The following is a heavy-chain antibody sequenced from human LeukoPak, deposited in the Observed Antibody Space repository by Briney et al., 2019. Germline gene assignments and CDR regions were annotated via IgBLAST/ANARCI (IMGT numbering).Heavy chain of an antibody. CDR3: ARRYGGNIDY. CDR1: GYSFTSNW. Sequence: GESLQISCKGSGYSFTSNWIGWVRQMPGKGLEWMGIIYPDDSVTRYNPSFQGQVTISADKSISTAYLQWSSLKASDTAMYYCARRYGGNIDYWGQGTLVTVSS. J-gene: IGHJ4*02. V-gene: IGHV5-51*01. D-gene: IGHD4-23*01. CDR2: IYPDDSVT.